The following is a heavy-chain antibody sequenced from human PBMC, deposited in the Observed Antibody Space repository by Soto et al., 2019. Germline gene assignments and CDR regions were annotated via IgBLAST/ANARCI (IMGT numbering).Heavy chain of an antibody. J-gene: IGHJ6*02. Sequence: QVQLVQSGAEVKKPGSSVKVSCKASGGTFSSYAISWVRQAPGQGLEWMGGIIPIFGTANYAQKFQGRVTSTADESXXTXYXXLSSLRSEDTAVYYCAREVEYCSGGSCYGYYGMDVWGQGTTVTVSS. V-gene: IGHV1-69*12. CDR1: GGTFSSYA. D-gene: IGHD2-15*01. CDR2: IIPIFGTA. CDR3: AREVEYCSGGSCYGYYGMDV.